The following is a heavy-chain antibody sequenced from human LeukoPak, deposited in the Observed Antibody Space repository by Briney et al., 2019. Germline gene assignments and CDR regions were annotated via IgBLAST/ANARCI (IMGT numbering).Heavy chain of an antibody. D-gene: IGHD1-26*01. CDR2: INPSGGST. Sequence: GASVKVSCTASGYTFISYYMHWVRQAPGQGLEWMGIINPSGGSTNYAQKFQGRVTMTRDTSTSTVYMELSSLKSEDTAVYYCARAAYSGSYHSDYWGQGTLVTVSS. V-gene: IGHV1-46*01. CDR1: GYTFISYY. CDR3: ARAAYSGSYHSDY. J-gene: IGHJ4*02.